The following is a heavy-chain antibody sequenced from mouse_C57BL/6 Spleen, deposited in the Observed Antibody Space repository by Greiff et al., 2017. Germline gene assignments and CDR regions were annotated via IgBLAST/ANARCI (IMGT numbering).Heavy chain of an antibody. D-gene: IGHD2-4*01. J-gene: IGHJ4*01. CDR2: IDPSDSYT. Sequence: QVQLQQPGAELVMPGASVKLSCKASGYTFTSYWMHWVKQRPGQGLEWIGEIDPSDSYTNYNQKFKGKSTLTVDKSSSTAYMQLSSLTSEDSAVYYCARTGGLYEYDVSYAMDYWGQGTSVTVSS. CDR1: GYTFTSYW. V-gene: IGHV1-69*01. CDR3: ARTGGLYEYDVSYAMDY.